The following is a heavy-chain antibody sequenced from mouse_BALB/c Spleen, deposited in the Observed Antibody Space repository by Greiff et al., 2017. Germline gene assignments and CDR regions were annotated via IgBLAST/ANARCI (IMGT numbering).Heavy chain of an antibody. CDR1: GFSLTSYG. CDR2: IWAGGST. D-gene: IGHD2-2*01. Sequence: VQLVESGPGLVAPSQSLSITCTVSGFSLTSYGVHWVRQPPGKGLEWLGVIWAGGSTNYNSALMSRLSISKDNSKSQVFLKMNSLQTDDTAMYYCARVGYDGTWFAYWGQGTLVTVSA. CDR3: ARVGYDGTWFAY. V-gene: IGHV2-9*02. J-gene: IGHJ3*01.